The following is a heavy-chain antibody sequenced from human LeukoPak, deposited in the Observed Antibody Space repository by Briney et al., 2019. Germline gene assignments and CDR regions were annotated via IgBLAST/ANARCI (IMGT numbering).Heavy chain of an antibody. CDR3: ARDSGLVVAYYYYGMDV. J-gene: IGHJ6*02. CDR1: GFTFSSYW. Sequence: GGSLRLSCAASGFTFSSYWMSWVRQAPGKGLEWVANIKQDGSEKYYVDSVKGRFTISRDNAKNSLYLQMNSLRAEDTAVYYCARDSGLVVAYYYYGMDVWGQGTTVTVSS. CDR2: IKQDGSEK. V-gene: IGHV3-7*01. D-gene: IGHD3-22*01.